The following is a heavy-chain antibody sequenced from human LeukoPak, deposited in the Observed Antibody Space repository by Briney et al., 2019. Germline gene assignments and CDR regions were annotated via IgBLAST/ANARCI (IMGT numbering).Heavy chain of an antibody. CDR2: ITIDGSST. CDR1: GFTFSKYW. V-gene: IGHV3-74*01. Sequence: PGGSLRLSCAASGFTFSKYWMHWVRQAPGKGLVWVSRITIDGSSTSYADSVKGRFTISRDNAKNTLYLQMNSLRAEDTAVYYCARDQTLTSTPDPDYWGQGTLVTVSS. CDR3: ARDQTLTSTPDPDY. J-gene: IGHJ4*02.